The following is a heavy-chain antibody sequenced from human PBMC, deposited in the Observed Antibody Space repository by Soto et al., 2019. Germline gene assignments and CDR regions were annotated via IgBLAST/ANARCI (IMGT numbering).Heavy chain of an antibody. V-gene: IGHV4-4*02. J-gene: IGHJ4*02. CDR2: IYHSGST. Sequence: SSETLSLTCAVSGGSISSSNWWSWVRQPPGKGLEWIGEIYHSGSTNYNPSLKSRVTISVDKSKNQFSLKLSSVTAADTAVYYCARSGYSSGLVFDYWGQGTLVTVSS. CDR1: GGSISSSNW. D-gene: IGHD6-19*01. CDR3: ARSGYSSGLVFDY.